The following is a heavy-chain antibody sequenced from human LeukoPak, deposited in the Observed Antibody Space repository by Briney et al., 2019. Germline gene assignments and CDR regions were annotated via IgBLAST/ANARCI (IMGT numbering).Heavy chain of an antibody. Sequence: HPGGSLRLSCAASGFTFSSYAMSWVRQAPGKGLEWVSTLSGSGGSTYYADSVKGRFTISRDNSKNTLYLQMNSLRAEDTAVYYCAKGGFGDLDYWGQGTLVTVSS. CDR2: LSGSGGST. J-gene: IGHJ4*02. CDR3: AKGGFGDLDY. D-gene: IGHD3-10*01. V-gene: IGHV3-23*01. CDR1: GFTFSSYA.